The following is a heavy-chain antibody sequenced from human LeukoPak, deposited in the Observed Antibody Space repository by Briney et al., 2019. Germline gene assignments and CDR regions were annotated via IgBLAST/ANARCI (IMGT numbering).Heavy chain of an antibody. CDR2: IYYSGST. V-gene: IGHV4-59*01. D-gene: IGHD5-18*01. CDR1: GCSISNYY. Sequence: SETLSLTCSVSGCSISNYYWGWIRQPPGKRLEWIGYIYYSGSTYYNPSLKSRATISVDTSKNQFSLQLSSVTAADTAVYFCARVPPYNSGYGGFDYWGQGTLVTVSS. CDR3: ARVPPYNSGYGGFDY. J-gene: IGHJ4*02.